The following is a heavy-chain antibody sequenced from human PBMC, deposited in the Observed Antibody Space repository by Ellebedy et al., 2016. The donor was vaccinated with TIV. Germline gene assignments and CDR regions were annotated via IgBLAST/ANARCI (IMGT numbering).Heavy chain of an antibody. CDR2: VNQRRTT. CDR1: DSSISSARY. Sequence: MPSETLSLTCTDSDSSISSARYWSWIRQSPGKGLEWIGYVNQRRTTNYNSSLRSRVTISIDTSKNQFSLTVTSVTAADTAVYFCARMRGVAGPRWFDPWGPGTQVIVSS. J-gene: IGHJ5*02. CDR3: ARMRGVAGPRWFDP. V-gene: IGHV4-38-2*02. D-gene: IGHD6-19*01.